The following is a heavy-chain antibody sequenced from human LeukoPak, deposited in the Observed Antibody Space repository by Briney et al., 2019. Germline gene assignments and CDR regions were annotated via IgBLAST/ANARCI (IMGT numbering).Heavy chain of an antibody. Sequence: GGSLRLSCAASGFTFNSYAMSWVRQAPGKGLEWVTVLTVIGGATYCADSVKGLFTISRDNSKNTLYLHMNSLRAEDTAVYYCAKEDYYGMDVWGQGTTVTVSS. J-gene: IGHJ6*02. CDR2: LTVIGGAT. V-gene: IGHV3-23*01. CDR1: GFTFNSYA. CDR3: AKEDYYGMDV.